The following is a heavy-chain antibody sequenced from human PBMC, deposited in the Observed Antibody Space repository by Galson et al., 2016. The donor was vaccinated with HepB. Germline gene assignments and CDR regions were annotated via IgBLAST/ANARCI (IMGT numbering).Heavy chain of an antibody. D-gene: IGHD2-15*01. V-gene: IGHV1-18*01. J-gene: IGHJ4*02. CDR3: ARDQAPLPGDY. Sequence: SVKVSCKASGYTFTSRGISWVRQAPGQGLEWMGWISAYDGHTNYGQTLQDRLTMTTDTSTSTAYMELRSLRSDDTAVYYCARDQAPLPGDYWGQGTLVTVSS. CDR2: ISAYDGHT. CDR1: GYTFTSRG.